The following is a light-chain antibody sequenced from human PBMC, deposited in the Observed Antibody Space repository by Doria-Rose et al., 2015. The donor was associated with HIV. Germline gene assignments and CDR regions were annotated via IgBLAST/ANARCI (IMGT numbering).Light chain of an antibody. CDR3: MQALQTPYT. Sequence: TQSPLSLPVTPGQPASISCRSSQSLLHAIGYNYLDWYLQKPGQSPQLLIYLGSNRASGVPDRFSGSGSGTDFTLKISRVEAEDVGVYYCMQALQTPYTFGQGTKLEIK. CDR2: LGS. CDR1: QSLLHAIGYNY. V-gene: IGKV2-28*01. J-gene: IGKJ2*01.